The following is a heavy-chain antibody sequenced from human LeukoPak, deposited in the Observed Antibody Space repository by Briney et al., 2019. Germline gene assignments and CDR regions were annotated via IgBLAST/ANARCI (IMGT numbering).Heavy chain of an antibody. CDR2: ISGGGGST. D-gene: IGHD6-6*01. V-gene: IGHV3-23*01. CDR1: GFTFSSYA. Sequence: GGSLRLSCTASGFTFSSYAMSWVRQAPGKGLEWVSGISGGGGSTYYADSVKGRFTISRDNSKNTLYLQMNSLRAEDTAVYYCAKDDGVYSSSSLDAFDIWGQGTMVTVSS. J-gene: IGHJ3*02. CDR3: AKDDGVYSSSSLDAFDI.